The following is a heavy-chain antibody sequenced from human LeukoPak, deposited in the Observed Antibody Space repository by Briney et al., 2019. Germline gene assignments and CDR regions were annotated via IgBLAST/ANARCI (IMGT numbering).Heavy chain of an antibody. V-gene: IGHV4-34*01. J-gene: IGHJ4*02. Sequence: PSETLSRTCAVYGGSFSGYYWSWIRQPPGKGLEWIGEINHSGSTNYNPSLKSRVTISVDTSKNQFSLKLSSVTAADTAVYYCARGSSSGWFDYWGQGTLVTVSS. CDR1: GGSFSGYY. CDR3: ARGSSSGWFDY. CDR2: INHSGST. D-gene: IGHD6-19*01.